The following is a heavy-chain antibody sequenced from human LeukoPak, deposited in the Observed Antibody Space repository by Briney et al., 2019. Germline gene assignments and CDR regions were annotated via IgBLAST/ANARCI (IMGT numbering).Heavy chain of an antibody. V-gene: IGHV1-2*02. J-gene: IGHJ5*02. CDR2: INPNSGGT. D-gene: IGHD3-10*01. CDR3: ARDPYYGSGSSTNWFDP. CDR1: GYTFTGYY. Sequence: ASVKVSCKASGYTFTGYYMHWVRQAPGQGLEWVGWINPNSGGTNYAQKFQGRVTMTRDTSTSTAYMELSRLRSDDTAVYYCARDPYYGSGSSTNWFDPWGQGTLVTVSS.